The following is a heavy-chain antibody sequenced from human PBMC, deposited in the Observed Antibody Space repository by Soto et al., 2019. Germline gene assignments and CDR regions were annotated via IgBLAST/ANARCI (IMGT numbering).Heavy chain of an antibody. CDR2: IYYRGST. CDR1: GGSISSGGYY. CDR3: ARGDVDTAMPRSNKFDY. V-gene: IGHV4-31*03. J-gene: IGHJ4*02. D-gene: IGHD5-18*01. Sequence: QVQLQESGPGLVKPSQTLSLTCTVSGGSISSGGYYWSWIRQHPGKGLEWIGYIYYRGSTYYDPSLKSRVTISVDTSKNQFSLKLSSVTAADTAVYYCARGDVDTAMPRSNKFDYWGQGTLVTVSS.